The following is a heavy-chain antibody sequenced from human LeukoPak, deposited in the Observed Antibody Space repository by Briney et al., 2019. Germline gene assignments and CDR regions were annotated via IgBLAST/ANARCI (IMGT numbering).Heavy chain of an antibody. Sequence: EASVKVSCKASGYTFTSYAMNWVRQAPGQGLEWMGWINTNTGNPTYAQGFTGRFVFSLDTSVSTAYLQISSLKAEDTAVYYCARGRCSSTSCYFDPWGQGTLVTVSS. J-gene: IGHJ5*02. CDR3: ARGRCSSTSCYFDP. CDR1: GYTFTSYA. V-gene: IGHV7-4-1*02. CDR2: INTNTGNP. D-gene: IGHD2-2*01.